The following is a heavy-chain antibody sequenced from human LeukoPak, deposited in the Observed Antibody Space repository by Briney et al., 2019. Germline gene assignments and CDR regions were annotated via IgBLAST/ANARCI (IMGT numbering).Heavy chain of an antibody. D-gene: IGHD2-2*01. J-gene: IGHJ5*02. CDR1: GGSISSYY. CDR3: ARHSSSTRNWFDP. Sequence: PSETLSLTCTVSGGSISSYYWSWIRQPPGKGLEWIGYIYYSGSTNYNPSLKSRVTISVDTSKNQFSLKLSSVTAADTAVYYCARHSSSTRNWFDPWGQGTLVTVSS. V-gene: IGHV4-59*08. CDR2: IYYSGST.